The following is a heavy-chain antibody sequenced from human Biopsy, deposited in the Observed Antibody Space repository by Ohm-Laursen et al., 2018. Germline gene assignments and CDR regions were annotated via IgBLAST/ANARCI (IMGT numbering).Heavy chain of an antibody. J-gene: IGHJ1*01. V-gene: IGHV1-69*06. CDR1: GGTFSNYG. CDR3: ATKLTGYFHH. Sequence: SVKVSCKAPGGTFSNYGVNWVRQAPGQGLEWLGGNIPILGTGSYAQKFQDRVTVAADTSTSTATMELRSLRSDDTAVYYCATKLTGYFHHWGQGTLVSVSS. CDR2: NIPILGTG. D-gene: IGHD3-9*01.